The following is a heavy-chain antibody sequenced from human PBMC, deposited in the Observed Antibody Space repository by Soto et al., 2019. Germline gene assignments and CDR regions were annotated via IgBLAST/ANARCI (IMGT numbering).Heavy chain of an antibody. D-gene: IGHD5-12*01. Sequence: PSETLSLTCTVSGGSLRSSSYYWGWIRQPPGKGLEWIGSIYYTGSTYYNSSLKSRVTISVDTSKNQFSLKLSSVTAADTAVYYCASLAWATIRGFEYWGQGTLVTVSS. CDR2: IYYTGST. J-gene: IGHJ4*02. V-gene: IGHV4-39*01. CDR3: ASLAWATIRGFEY. CDR1: GGSLRSSSYY.